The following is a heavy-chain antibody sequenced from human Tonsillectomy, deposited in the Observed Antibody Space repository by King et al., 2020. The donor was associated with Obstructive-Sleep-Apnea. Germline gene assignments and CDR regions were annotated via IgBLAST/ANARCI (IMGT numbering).Heavy chain of an antibody. Sequence: VQLVESGGDVLQPGGSLRLSCAASGFIFSDFAMNWVRQAPGKGLEWVSSINNIGNNTYYADSVRGRFTISRDNSTDTLFLQMTSLRAEDTAIYYCAKPITTSEAGFDYWGQGTLVTVSS. D-gene: IGHD1-1*01. CDR1: GFIFSDFA. CDR3: AKPITTSEAGFDY. CDR2: INNIGNNT. J-gene: IGHJ4*02. V-gene: IGHV3-23*05.